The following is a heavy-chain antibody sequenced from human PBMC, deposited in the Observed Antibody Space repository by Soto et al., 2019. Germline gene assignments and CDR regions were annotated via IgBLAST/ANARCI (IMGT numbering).Heavy chain of an antibody. Sequence: QVQLVESGGGVVQPGRSLRLSCAASGFIFSNYGMNWVRQAPGKGPEWVAVIWYDGSKTYYGDSVKGRFTISRDNPKNTLYLQLNSVRADDTVVYYCARDTKATDWSLDYWGQGALVTVSS. J-gene: IGHJ4*02. CDR2: IWYDGSKT. CDR3: ARDTKATDWSLDY. D-gene: IGHD3-9*01. V-gene: IGHV3-33*01. CDR1: GFIFSNYG.